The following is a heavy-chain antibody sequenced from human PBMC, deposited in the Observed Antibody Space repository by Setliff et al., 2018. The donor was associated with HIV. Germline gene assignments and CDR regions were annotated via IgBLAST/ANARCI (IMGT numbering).Heavy chain of an antibody. D-gene: IGHD3-10*01. CDR3: ARGRGDGYNGFGQDFDY. J-gene: IGHJ4*02. CDR1: GVSISNYY. Sequence: SETLSLTCTVSGVSISNYYWSWIRQPPGKGLEWIGYMYYSGNTNYNPSLKSRVTISVDRSKNQFSLKLSSVTAADTAVYYCARGRGDGYNGFGQDFDYWGQGTLVTVSS. V-gene: IGHV4-59*08. CDR2: MYYSGNT.